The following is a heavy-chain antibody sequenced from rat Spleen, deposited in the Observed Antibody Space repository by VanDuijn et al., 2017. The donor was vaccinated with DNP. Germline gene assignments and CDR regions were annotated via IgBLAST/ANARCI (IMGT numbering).Heavy chain of an antibody. Sequence: EVQLVESGGGLVQPGRSLKLSCAASGFTFSDYNMAWVRQAPKKGLEWFATISYEGSSTYYRDSVKGRFTISRDNAKSTLYLQMDSLRSEDTATYYCARFYGSYWYFDFWGPGTMVTVSS. J-gene: IGHJ1*01. D-gene: IGHD1-3*01. CDR1: GFTFSDYN. V-gene: IGHV5-7*01. CDR3: ARFYGSYWYFDF. CDR2: ISYEGSST.